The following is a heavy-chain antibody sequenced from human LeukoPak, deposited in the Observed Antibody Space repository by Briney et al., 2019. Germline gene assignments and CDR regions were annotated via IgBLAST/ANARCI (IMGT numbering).Heavy chain of an antibody. CDR2: INPNSGGT. Sequence: ASVKVSCKASGYTFTGYYMHWVRQAPGQGLEWMGRINPNSGGTNYAQKFQGRVTMTRDTSISTAYMELSRLRSDDTAVYYCARVASVTIFGVVIMGNWFDPWGQGTLVTVPS. CDR1: GYTFTGYY. J-gene: IGHJ5*02. V-gene: IGHV1-2*06. D-gene: IGHD3-3*01. CDR3: ARVASVTIFGVVIMGNWFDP.